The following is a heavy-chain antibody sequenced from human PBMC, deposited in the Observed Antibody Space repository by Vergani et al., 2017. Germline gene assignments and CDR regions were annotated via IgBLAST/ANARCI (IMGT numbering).Heavy chain of an antibody. D-gene: IGHD1-1*01. CDR2: INTNGDYT. V-gene: IGHV3-23*01. CDR1: GFSFTTYV. CDR3: AKGGWNYWFDS. Sequence: EVQLLESGGDLVQPGGSLRPSCEAPGFSFTTYVMSWVRQAPGKGLEWVSTINTNGDYTRYGDSVKGLFTISRDNSKSTLYLQMNSLRAEDTAIYYCAKGGWNYWFDSWGQGTLVIVS. J-gene: IGHJ5*01.